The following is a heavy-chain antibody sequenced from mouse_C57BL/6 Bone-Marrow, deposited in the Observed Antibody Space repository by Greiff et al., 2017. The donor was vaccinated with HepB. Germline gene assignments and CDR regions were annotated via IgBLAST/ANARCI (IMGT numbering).Heavy chain of an antibody. V-gene: IGHV1-58*01. CDR2: IYIGNGYT. Sequence: EVQLQQSGAELVRPGSSVKMSCKTSGYTFTSYGINWVKQRPGQGLEWIGYIYIGNGYTEYNEKFKGKATLTSDTSSSTAYMQLSSLTSEDSAIYVCARLFITTVVATRYFDVWGTGTTVTVSS. CDR3: ARLFITTVVATRYFDV. CDR1: GYTFTSYG. D-gene: IGHD1-1*01. J-gene: IGHJ1*03.